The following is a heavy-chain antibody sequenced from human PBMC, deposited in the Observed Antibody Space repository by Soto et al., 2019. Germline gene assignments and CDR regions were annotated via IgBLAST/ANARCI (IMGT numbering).Heavy chain of an antibody. CDR2: TYYRSKWYN. J-gene: IGHJ5*02. V-gene: IGHV6-1*01. CDR1: GDSVSSNSAA. Sequence: SQTLSLTCAISGDSVSSNSAAWNWIRQSPSRGLEWLGRTYYRSKWYNDYAVSVKSRITINPDTSKNQFSLQLNSVTPEDTAVYYCASSGFPYSSSIGLFDPWGQGTLVTVSS. D-gene: IGHD6-6*01. CDR3: ASSGFPYSSSIGLFDP.